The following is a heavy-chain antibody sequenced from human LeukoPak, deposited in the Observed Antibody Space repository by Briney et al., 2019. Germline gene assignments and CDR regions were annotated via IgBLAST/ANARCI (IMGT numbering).Heavy chain of an antibody. CDR1: GGSISSYY. CDR3: ARSLRDTDMVWDFVY. D-gene: IGHD5-18*01. J-gene: IGHJ4*02. CDR2: IYYSGST. V-gene: IGHV4-59*01. Sequence: SETLSLTCTVSGGSISSYYWSWIPQPPGKGLEWIGYIYYSGSTNYNPSLKSRVTISVDTSKNQFSLKLSSVTAADTAVYYCARSLRDTDMVWDFVYWGQGTLVTVSS.